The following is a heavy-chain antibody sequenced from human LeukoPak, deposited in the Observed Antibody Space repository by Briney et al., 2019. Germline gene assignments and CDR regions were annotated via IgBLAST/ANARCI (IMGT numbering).Heavy chain of an antibody. V-gene: IGHV1-69*05. CDR2: IIPIFGTA. CDR3: ARGSKVLEWPTENWFDP. D-gene: IGHD3-3*01. Sequence: SSVKVSCKASGGTFSSYAISWVRQAPGQGLEWMGGIIPIFGTANCAQKFQGRVTITTDESTSTAYMELSSLRSEDTAVYYCARGSKVLEWPTENWFDPWGQGTLVTVSS. J-gene: IGHJ5*02. CDR1: GGTFSSYA.